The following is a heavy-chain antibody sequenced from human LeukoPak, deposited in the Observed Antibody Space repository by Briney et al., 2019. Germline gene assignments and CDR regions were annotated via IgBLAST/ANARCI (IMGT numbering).Heavy chain of an antibody. CDR1: GFTFSSYG. CDR2: IWYDGSNK. CDR3: AKDFHPSGSDAFDI. J-gene: IGHJ3*02. D-gene: IGHD1-26*01. Sequence: PGGSLRLSCAASGFTFSSYGMHWVRQAPGKGLEWVAVIWYDGSNKYYADSVKGRFTISRANSKNTLYLQMNSLRAEDTAVYSCAKDFHPSGSDAFDIWGQGTMVTVSS. V-gene: IGHV3-33*06.